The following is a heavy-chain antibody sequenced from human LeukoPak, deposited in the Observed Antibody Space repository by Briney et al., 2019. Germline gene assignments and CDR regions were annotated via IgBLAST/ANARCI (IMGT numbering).Heavy chain of an antibody. CDR1: GFTLSGYW. Sequence: GGSLRLSCSASGFTLSGYWIHWVRQAPGKGLVWVSSISKDDRGIAYADSVKGRFTISTDNAKNAVHLQMSSLRVDDTAVYYCARVHDSRWQKDWNFDLWGRGTLVTVSS. D-gene: IGHD3-16*02. J-gene: IGHJ2*01. V-gene: IGHV3-74*01. CDR2: ISKDDRGI. CDR3: ARVHDSRWQKDWNFDL.